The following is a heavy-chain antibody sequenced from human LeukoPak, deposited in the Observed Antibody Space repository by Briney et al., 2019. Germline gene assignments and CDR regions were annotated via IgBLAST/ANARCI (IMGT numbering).Heavy chain of an antibody. CDR1: GGAFSSYA. V-gene: IGHV1-69*04. Sequence: SVKVSCKASGGAFSSYAISWVRQAPGQGVEWMGRIIPILGIANYAQKFQGRVTITADKSTSTAYMELSSLRSEDTAVYYCAKTLSTFYGGYGMDVWGQGTTVTVSS. CDR2: IIPILGIA. D-gene: IGHD2/OR15-2a*01. CDR3: AKTLSTFYGGYGMDV. J-gene: IGHJ6*02.